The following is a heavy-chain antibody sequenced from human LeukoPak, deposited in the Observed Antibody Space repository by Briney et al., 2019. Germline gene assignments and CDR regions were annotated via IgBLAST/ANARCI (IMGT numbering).Heavy chain of an antibody. Sequence: KSSETLSLTCTVSGGSVTDYYWSWIRQSPGKGLEWIGYIYYTGTSYNPSLKSRVTISADKSKTQFSLKLSSVTAADTAVYYCARETTGGSGVDYWGQGTLVTVSS. V-gene: IGHV4-59*02. CDR3: ARETTGGSGVDY. CDR2: IYYTGT. J-gene: IGHJ4*02. D-gene: IGHD3-10*01. CDR1: GGSVTDYY.